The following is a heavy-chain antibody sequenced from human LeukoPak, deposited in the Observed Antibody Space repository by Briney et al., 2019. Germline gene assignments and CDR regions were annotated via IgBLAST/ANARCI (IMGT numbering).Heavy chain of an antibody. V-gene: IGHV3-23*01. Sequence: GASLRLSCAASGFSLSTYGVSWVRRPPGKGLEWVSGITGTGGSTYYADSVKGRFTVSRDTSKNTLYLQMNSLRAEDTAIYYCAKDHGTAVAGFYYWGQGTLVTVSS. D-gene: IGHD6-19*01. CDR1: GFSLSTYG. CDR3: AKDHGTAVAGFYY. J-gene: IGHJ4*02. CDR2: ITGTGGST.